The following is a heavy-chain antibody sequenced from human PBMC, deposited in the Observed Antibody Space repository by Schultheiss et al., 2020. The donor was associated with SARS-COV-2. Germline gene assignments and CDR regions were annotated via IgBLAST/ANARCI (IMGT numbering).Heavy chain of an antibody. CDR1: GFTFSHAW. CDR2: ISYDGSNK. CDR3: ARDLGEQLSYAMDV. D-gene: IGHD6-6*01. J-gene: IGHJ6*02. V-gene: IGHV3-30-3*01. Sequence: GGSLRLSCAASGFTFSHAWMSWVRQAPGKGLEWVAVISYDGSNKYYADSVKGRFTISRDNAKNSLYLQMNSLRAEDTAVYYCARDLGEQLSYAMDVWGQGTTVTVSS.